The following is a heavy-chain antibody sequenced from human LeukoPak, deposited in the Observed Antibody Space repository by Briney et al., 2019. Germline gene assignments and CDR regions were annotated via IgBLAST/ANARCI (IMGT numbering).Heavy chain of an antibody. CDR3: AREGNDYVWGSYRPRKYYFDY. Sequence: ASVKVSCKASGGTFSSYAISWVRQAPGQGLEWMGWISAYNGNTNYAQKLQGRVTMTTDTSTSTAYMELRSLRSDDTAVYYCAREGNDYVWGSYRPRKYYFDYWGQGTLVTVSS. D-gene: IGHD3-16*02. V-gene: IGHV1-18*01. J-gene: IGHJ4*02. CDR1: GGTFSSYA. CDR2: ISAYNGNT.